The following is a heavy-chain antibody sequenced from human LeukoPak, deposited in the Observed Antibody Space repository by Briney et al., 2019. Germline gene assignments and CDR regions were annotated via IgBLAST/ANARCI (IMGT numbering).Heavy chain of an antibody. J-gene: IGHJ3*01. V-gene: IGHV4-59*08. CDR1: GASISTYY. CDR3: ARHPGVGANDTFDL. D-gene: IGHD1-26*01. CDR2: VYNSGNT. Sequence: SETLSVTCTVSGASISTYYWSWIRQPPGKGLEWIGYVYNSGNTYYNPSLNSRASISEDTSKNQLSLKVNSVTAADTAVYYCARHPGVGANDTFDLWGQGTMVTVSS.